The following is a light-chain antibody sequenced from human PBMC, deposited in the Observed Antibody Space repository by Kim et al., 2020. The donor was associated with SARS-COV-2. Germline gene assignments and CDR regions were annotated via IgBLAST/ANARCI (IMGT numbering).Light chain of an antibody. CDR3: HQYGTSRT. CDR1: QSVRSNK. J-gene: IGKJ1*01. CDR2: DPS. Sequence: LYPGERVTLSCRASQSVRSNKLAWYQQKPGQTPRLLIYDPSSRATGIPDRFSGSGSGTAFTLTISRLEPADFAVYFCHQYGTSRTFGQGAKVDIK. V-gene: IGKV3-20*01.